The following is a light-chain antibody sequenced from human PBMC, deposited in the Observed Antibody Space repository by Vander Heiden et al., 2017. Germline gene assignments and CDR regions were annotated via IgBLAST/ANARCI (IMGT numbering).Light chain of an antibody. CDR2: WAS. CDR1: QSVLYSPNNKNY. V-gene: IGKV4-1*01. Sequence: DIVMTQSPDSLAVSLGERATINCKSSQSVLYSPNNKNYLAWYQQKPGQPPKLLIYWASTRESGVPDRFSGSGSGTDFTLTISSLKAEDVAVYYCQQYYSTLYTFGQGTKLEIK. J-gene: IGKJ2*01. CDR3: QQYYSTLYT.